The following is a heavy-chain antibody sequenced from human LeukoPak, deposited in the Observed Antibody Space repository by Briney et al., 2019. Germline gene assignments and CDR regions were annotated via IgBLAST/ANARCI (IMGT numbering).Heavy chain of an antibody. D-gene: IGHD6-13*01. Sequence: SETLSLTCTVSGGSISSSSYYWGWIRQPPGKGLEWIGSIDYSGSTYYNPSLKSRVTMSVDTSKNQFSLSPSSVTAADTAVYYCARVKSGQQLAYFYYYMDVWGKGTKVTVSS. CDR3: ARVKSGQQLAYFYYYMDV. V-gene: IGHV4-39*01. CDR1: GGSISSSSYY. CDR2: IDYSGST. J-gene: IGHJ6*03.